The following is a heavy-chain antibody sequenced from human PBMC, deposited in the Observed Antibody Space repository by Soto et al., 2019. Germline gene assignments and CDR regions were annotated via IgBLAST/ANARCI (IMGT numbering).Heavy chain of an antibody. J-gene: IGHJ4*02. CDR1: GGSISSSNW. CDR3: ARIAAAGTSVDY. V-gene: IGHV4-4*02. CDR2: IYHSGRT. Sequence: QVQLQESGPGLVKPSGTLSLTCAVSGGSISSSNWWSWVRQPPGKGLVWIGEIYHSGRTNYNPSLMRRVTISVDKSKNEFSLKLSSVTAADTAVYYCARIAAAGTSVDYWGQGTLVTVSS. D-gene: IGHD6-13*01.